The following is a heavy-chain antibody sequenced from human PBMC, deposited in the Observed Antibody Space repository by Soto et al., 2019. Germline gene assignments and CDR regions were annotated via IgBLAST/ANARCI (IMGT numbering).Heavy chain of an antibody. D-gene: IGHD6-6*01. Sequence: GXSLRLSCTASGFTFSSYAMSWVRQAPGKGLEWVSAISGSGGNTYYADSVKGRFTISRDNSKNTLYLQMNSLRAEDTAVYYCAKSITARPFDYWGQGALVTVSS. V-gene: IGHV3-23*01. J-gene: IGHJ4*02. CDR1: GFTFSSYA. CDR3: AKSITARPFDY. CDR2: ISGSGGNT.